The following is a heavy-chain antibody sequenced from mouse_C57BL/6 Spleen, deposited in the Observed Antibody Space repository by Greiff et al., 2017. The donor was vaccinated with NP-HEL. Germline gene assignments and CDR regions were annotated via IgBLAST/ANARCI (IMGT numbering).Heavy chain of an antibody. CDR2: INPSSGYT. CDR1: GYTFTSYT. Sequence: VKLVESGAELARPGASVKMSCKASGYTFTSYTMHWVKQRPGQGLEWIGYINPSSGYTKYNQKFKDKATLTADKSSSTAYMQLSSLTSEDSAVYYCARSPFAYWGQGTLVTVSA. CDR3: ARSPFAY. J-gene: IGHJ3*01. V-gene: IGHV1-4*01.